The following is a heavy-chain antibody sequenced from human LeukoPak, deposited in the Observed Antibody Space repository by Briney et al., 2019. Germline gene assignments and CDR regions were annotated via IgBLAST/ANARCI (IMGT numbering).Heavy chain of an antibody. CDR2: IKSKTDGGTT. CDR3: TTGDIVVVPAALTHR. J-gene: IGHJ4*02. D-gene: IGHD2-2*01. Sequence: GGSLRLSCAASGFTFSNAWMSWVRQAPGKGLEWVGRIKSKTDGGTTDYAAPVKGRFTISRDDSKNTLYLQMNSLKTEDTAVYYCTTGDIVVVPAALTHRGGQGTLVTVSS. CDR1: GFTFSNAW. V-gene: IGHV3-15*01.